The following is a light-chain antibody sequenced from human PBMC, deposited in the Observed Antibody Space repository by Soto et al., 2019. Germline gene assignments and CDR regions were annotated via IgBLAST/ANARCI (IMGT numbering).Light chain of an antibody. V-gene: IGKV3-11*01. CDR1: ESVGSY. Sequence: EIVLTQSPVTLSLSPGESATLSCRASESVGSYVAWYQQQPGQAPRLLSHDASNRAAGIPARFSGSGSGTDFTLTISSLEPEDFAVYYCQQRANGPPLTFGGGTKVEIK. J-gene: IGKJ4*01. CDR2: DAS. CDR3: QQRANGPPLT.